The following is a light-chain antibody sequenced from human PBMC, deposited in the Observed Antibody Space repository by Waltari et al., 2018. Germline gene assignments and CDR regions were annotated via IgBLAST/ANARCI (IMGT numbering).Light chain of an antibody. Sequence: EIVMTQSPATLSVSPGERAILSCRASQSISNKLAWYQQKPGQAPRLLIYDASTRATVIPATFSGSVSGKEFSLTISSLQSEDFVVYYCRQYNSWPYTFGQGTKLEIK. CDR2: DAS. J-gene: IGKJ2*01. V-gene: IGKV3-15*01. CDR3: RQYNSWPYT. CDR1: QSISNK.